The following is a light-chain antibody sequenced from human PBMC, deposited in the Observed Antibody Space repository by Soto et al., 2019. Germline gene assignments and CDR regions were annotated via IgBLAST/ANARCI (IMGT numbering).Light chain of an antibody. J-gene: IGLJ2*01. CDR3: SSYTCSSSPMV. Sequence: QSVLTQPASVSGSPGQSITISCTGTSSDVGGYNYVSWYQQHPGKAPKLMIYDVSNRPSGVSNRFSGSKSGNTASLTISGLPAEDEADYSYSSYTCSSSPMVFGGGTKLTVL. CDR2: DVS. CDR1: SSDVGGYNY. V-gene: IGLV2-14*01.